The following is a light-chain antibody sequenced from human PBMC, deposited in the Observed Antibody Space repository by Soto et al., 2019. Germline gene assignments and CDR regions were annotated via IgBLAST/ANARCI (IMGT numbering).Light chain of an antibody. CDR3: SSYTSSTNPYV. CDR2: EVS. CDR1: SSDIGGYNY. V-gene: IGLV2-14*01. Sequence: QSALTQPASVSGSPGQSITIPCTGTSSDIGGYNYVSWYQQHPGKAPKLLIYEVSNRPSGVSNRFSGSKSGNTASLTISGLQAEDEAAYYCSSYTSSTNPYVFGTGTKLTVL. J-gene: IGLJ1*01.